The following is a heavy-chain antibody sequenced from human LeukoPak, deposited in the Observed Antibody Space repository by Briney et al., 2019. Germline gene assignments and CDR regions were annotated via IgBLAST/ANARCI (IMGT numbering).Heavy chain of an antibody. D-gene: IGHD2-21*02. Sequence: GGSLRLSCAVSGFTFSSFGMNWVRQAPGKGLEWVSSISSSGNYIYYADSVKGRFTISRDNAKNSLYLQMNSLRAEDTAVYYCASSIVVVTARYNWFDPWGQGTLVTVSS. CDR2: ISSSGNYI. V-gene: IGHV3-21*01. CDR1: GFTFSSFG. J-gene: IGHJ5*02. CDR3: ASSIVVVTARYNWFDP.